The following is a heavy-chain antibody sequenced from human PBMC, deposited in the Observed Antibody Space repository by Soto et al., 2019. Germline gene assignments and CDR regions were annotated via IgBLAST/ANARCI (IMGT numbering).Heavy chain of an antibody. J-gene: IGHJ4*02. CDR3: VRVYGAMDY. CDR1: GYAFTDYD. V-gene: IGHV1-8*01. Sequence: QVQLVQSGAEVKKPGASVKVSCKASGYAFTDYDINWVRQATGQGLEWMGWINTKSGNRGYAQQFQGRVIXXSSTSITTAYMELSGLRSEDTAVYYCVRVYGAMDYWGQGTLVTVSS. D-gene: IGHD4-17*01. CDR2: INTKSGNR.